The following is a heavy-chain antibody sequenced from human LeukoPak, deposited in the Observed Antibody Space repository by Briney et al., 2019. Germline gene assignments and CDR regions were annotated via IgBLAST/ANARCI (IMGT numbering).Heavy chain of an antibody. CDR2: VYYTGST. CDR1: GGSISSGGYY. J-gene: IGHJ4*02. V-gene: IGHV4-61*05. D-gene: IGHD6-6*01. CDR3: ARHFAYSSSSYFDY. Sequence: SETLSLTCTVSGGSISSGGYYWSWIRQPPGKGLEWIGYVYYTGSTNYNPSLKSRVTMFEDKSKNQFSLRLYSVTVADTAVYYCARHFAYSSSSYFDYWGQGSLVTVSS.